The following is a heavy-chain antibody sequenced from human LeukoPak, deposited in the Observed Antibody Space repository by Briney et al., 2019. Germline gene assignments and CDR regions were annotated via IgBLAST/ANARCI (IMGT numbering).Heavy chain of an antibody. Sequence: ASVKVSCKASEGTFSTDSITWVRQAPGQGLEWMGRIIPILGIANYAQRFQVRVTITADKSTRTAYMELSSLRSEDTAIYYCARDPGQPWDAFDVWGQGALVTVSS. V-gene: IGHV1-69*04. J-gene: IGHJ4*02. D-gene: IGHD3-16*01. CDR1: EGTFSTDS. CDR2: IIPILGIA. CDR3: ARDPGQPWDAFDV.